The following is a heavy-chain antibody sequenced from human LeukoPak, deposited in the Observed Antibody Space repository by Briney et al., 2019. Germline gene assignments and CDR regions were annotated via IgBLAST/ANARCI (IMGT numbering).Heavy chain of an antibody. CDR1: GFTFSSYA. CDR3: AKGTNYYDSITDAFDI. CDR2: ISGSGGST. J-gene: IGHJ3*02. D-gene: IGHD3-22*01. Sequence: GTLRLSCAASGFTFSSYAMSWVRQAPGKGLEWVSAISGSGGSTYYADSVKGRFTISRDNSKNTLYLQMNSLRAEDTAVYYCAKGTNYYDSITDAFDIWGQGTMVTVSS. V-gene: IGHV3-23*01.